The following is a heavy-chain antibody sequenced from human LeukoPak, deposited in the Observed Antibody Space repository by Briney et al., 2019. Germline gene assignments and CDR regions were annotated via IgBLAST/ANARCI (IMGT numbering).Heavy chain of an antibody. D-gene: IGHD5-12*01. CDR1: GFTFNNYA. CDR3: AREGGFSAHNGMDV. CDR2: ISGCGGNA. V-gene: IGHV3-23*01. Sequence: SLSPSCAASGFTFNNYAMGWVRHAPGPVLGWFATISGCGGNAYYADSVKGRFTISRDNSKQTLYVQMNRLRDDDTAVYYCAREGGFSAHNGMDVWGQGTTVTVSS. J-gene: IGHJ6*02.